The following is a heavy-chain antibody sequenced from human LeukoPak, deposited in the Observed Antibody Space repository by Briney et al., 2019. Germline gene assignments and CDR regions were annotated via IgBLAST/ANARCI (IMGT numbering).Heavy chain of an antibody. J-gene: IGHJ4*02. CDR1: GFTFSSYE. CDR3: ARAAQYQLPVQIVFEYYFDY. V-gene: IGHV3-48*03. Sequence: GGSLRLSCAASGFTFSSYEMNWVRQAPGKGLEWVSYISSSGSTIYCADSVKGRFTISRDNAKTSLYLQMNSLRAEDTAVYYCARAAQYQLPVQIVFEYYFDYWGQGTLVTVSS. D-gene: IGHD2-2*01. CDR2: ISSSGSTI.